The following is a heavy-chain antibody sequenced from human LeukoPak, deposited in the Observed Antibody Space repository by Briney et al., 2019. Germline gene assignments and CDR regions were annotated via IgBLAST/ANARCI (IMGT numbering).Heavy chain of an antibody. CDR1: LGTLSLYA. V-gene: IGHV1-69*04. CDR3: ARVGSGYSCY. Sequence: SVTVSYMASLGTLSLYALCWVRQAPGDGLEWMGRNITILGIANYAQKFQGRVTITADKSTSTAYMELSSLTSEDTAVYYCARVGSGYSCYWGQGTLVTVSS. J-gene: IGHJ4*02. CDR2: NITILGIA. D-gene: IGHD3-3*01.